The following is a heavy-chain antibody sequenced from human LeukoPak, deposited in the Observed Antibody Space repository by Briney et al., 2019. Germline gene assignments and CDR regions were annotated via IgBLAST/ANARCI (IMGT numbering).Heavy chain of an antibody. CDR3: AKSPHTAGGSWDYFDY. V-gene: IGHV3-9*01. Sequence: PGRSLRLSCAASGFTFDDYAMHGVRQAPGKGLEWVSGISWNSGSIGYADSVKGRFTISRDNAKNFLYLQMNGLRAEDTALYYCAKSPHTAGGSWDYFDYWGQGTLVTVSS. CDR1: GFTFDDYA. D-gene: IGHD6-13*01. CDR2: ISWNSGSI. J-gene: IGHJ4*02.